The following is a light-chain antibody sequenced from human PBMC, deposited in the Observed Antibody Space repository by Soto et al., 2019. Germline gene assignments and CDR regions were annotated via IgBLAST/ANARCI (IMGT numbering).Light chain of an antibody. CDR2: AAS. CDR1: QSISSY. V-gene: IGKV1-39*01. CDR3: QQSYSTPRT. J-gene: IGKJ1*01. Sequence: DIQMTQSPSSLSASVGDGVTITCRASQSISSYLNWYQQKPGKAPKLLIYAASSLQSGVPSRFSGSGSGTDFALTIISLQPEDFATYYCQQSYSTPRTFGQGTKVDIK.